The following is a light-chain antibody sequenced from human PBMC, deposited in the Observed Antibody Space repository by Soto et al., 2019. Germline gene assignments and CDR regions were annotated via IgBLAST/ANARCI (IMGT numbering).Light chain of an antibody. CDR1: QSVSSSY. Sequence: IVLTQSPATLSLSPGERATLSCGASQSVSSSYVAWYQHQPGPAPRLLIHDTSSTAVVIPEMLSGSTSGTNCTPTIRRMEHDDVGMYYYQQSGSSPITFGQGTRLDMK. V-gene: IGKV3D-20*01. J-gene: IGKJ5*01. CDR2: DTS. CDR3: QQSGSSPIT.